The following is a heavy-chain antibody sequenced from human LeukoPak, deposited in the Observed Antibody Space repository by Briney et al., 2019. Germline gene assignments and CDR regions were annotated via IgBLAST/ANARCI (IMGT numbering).Heavy chain of an antibody. CDR3: AKDRVGSSGWYGHFDY. Sequence: GGSLRLSCAASGFTFSSYAMNWVRQAPGKGLEWVSAISGSGGSTYYADSVKGRFTISRDNSKNTLYLQMNSLRAEDTAVYYCAKDRVGSSGWYGHFDYWGQGTLVTVSS. CDR1: GFTFSSYA. V-gene: IGHV3-23*01. CDR2: ISGSGGST. J-gene: IGHJ4*02. D-gene: IGHD6-19*01.